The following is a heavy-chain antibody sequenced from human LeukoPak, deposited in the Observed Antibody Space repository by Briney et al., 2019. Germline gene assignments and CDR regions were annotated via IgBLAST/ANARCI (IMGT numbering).Heavy chain of an antibody. CDR1: GFTFSNYG. CDR2: ISYDGSNK. CDR3: AKEKSSRYGSGSYYPDY. Sequence: GGSLRLSCAASGFTFSNYGMHWVRQAPGKGLEWVAVISYDGSNKYYADSVKGRFTISRDNSKNTLYLQMNSLRAEDTDVYYCAKEKSSRYGSGSYYPDYWGQGTLVTVSS. J-gene: IGHJ4*02. D-gene: IGHD3-10*01. V-gene: IGHV3-30*18.